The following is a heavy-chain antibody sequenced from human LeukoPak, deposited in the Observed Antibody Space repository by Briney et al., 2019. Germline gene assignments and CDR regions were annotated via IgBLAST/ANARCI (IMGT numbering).Heavy chain of an antibody. CDR2: ISYDGSNK. D-gene: IGHD6-13*01. V-gene: IGHV3-30*03. CDR1: GFTFSSYG. J-gene: IGHJ5*02. Sequence: GRSLRLSCAASGFTFSSYGMHWVRQAPGKGLEWVAVISYDGSNKYYADSVKGRFTISRDNSKNTLYLQMNSLRAEDTAVYYCARVGGSSWYGGYNWFDPWGQGTLVTVSS. CDR3: ARVGGSSWYGGYNWFDP.